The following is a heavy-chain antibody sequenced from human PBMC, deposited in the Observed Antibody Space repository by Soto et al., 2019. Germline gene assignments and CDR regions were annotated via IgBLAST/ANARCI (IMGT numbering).Heavy chain of an antibody. V-gene: IGHV4-31*03. D-gene: IGHD3-9*01. Sequence: SETLSLTCTVSGGSINSGPYYWSWIRQHPGKGLECIGNIYYSGGTYYNPSLESRVTISVDTSKNQFSLKLSSVTAADTAVYYCARVSGGYDILTGHNFFDPWGQGTLVIVSS. CDR2: IYYSGGT. J-gene: IGHJ5*02. CDR3: ARVSGGYDILTGHNFFDP. CDR1: GGSINSGPYY.